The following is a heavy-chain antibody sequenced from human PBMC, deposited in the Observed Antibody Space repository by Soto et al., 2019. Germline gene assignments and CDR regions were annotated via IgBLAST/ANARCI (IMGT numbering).Heavy chain of an antibody. Sequence: SETLSLTCAVYGGSFSGYYWSWIRQPPGKGLDWIGEINHSGSTNYNPSLKSRVTISVDTSKNQFSLKLSSVTAADTAVYYCARVRVLRFLEWTYYYYYMDVWGKGTTVTVSS. J-gene: IGHJ6*03. D-gene: IGHD3-3*01. V-gene: IGHV4-34*01. CDR1: GGSFSGYY. CDR2: INHSGST. CDR3: ARVRVLRFLEWTYYYYYMDV.